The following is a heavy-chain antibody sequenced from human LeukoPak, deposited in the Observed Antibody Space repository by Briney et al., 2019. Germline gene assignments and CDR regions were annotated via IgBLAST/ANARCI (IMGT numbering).Heavy chain of an antibody. CDR3: ARDLSGVAGYTYGRGIDY. CDR1: GFTFSSYW. CDR2: IKKDGSGK. V-gene: IGHV3-7*01. Sequence: GGSLRLSCAASGFTFSSYWMSWVRQAPGKGLEWVANIKKDGSGKYYVDSVKGRFTISRDNAKTSLYLQMNSLRAEDTAVYYCARDLSGVAGYTYGRGIDYWGQGTLVTVSS. J-gene: IGHJ4*02. D-gene: IGHD5-18*01.